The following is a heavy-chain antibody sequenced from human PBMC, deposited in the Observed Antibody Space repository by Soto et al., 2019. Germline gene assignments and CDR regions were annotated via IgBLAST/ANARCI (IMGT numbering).Heavy chain of an antibody. V-gene: IGHV3-53*01. CDR3: ARVIDSLFVDGDYAPENWFDP. J-gene: IGHJ5*02. CDR1: GFYINNNY. CDR2: IYSGGST. Sequence: GGSLRLSCAASGFYINNNYLSWVRQAPGKGLEWVSFIYSGGSTYYADSVTGRFTISRDISKNTLFLQTNSLRAEDTAVYYCARVIDSLFVDGDYAPENWFDPWGQGTLVTVSS. D-gene: IGHD4-17*01.